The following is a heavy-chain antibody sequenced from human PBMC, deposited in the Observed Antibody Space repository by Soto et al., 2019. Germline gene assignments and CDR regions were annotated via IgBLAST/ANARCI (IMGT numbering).Heavy chain of an antibody. CDR1: GGSISNFY. V-gene: IGHV4-59*01. Sequence: SETLSLTCTVSGGSISNFYWSWIRQPPGKGLEWIGYIYYSGTTSYNPSLNSRVTISVDTSKNQFSLKLNSVTAADTAVYYCTRGGDPYKTGHWGQGTLVTVSS. CDR2: IYYSGTT. J-gene: IGHJ4*02. D-gene: IGHD2-21*01. CDR3: TRGGDPYKTGH.